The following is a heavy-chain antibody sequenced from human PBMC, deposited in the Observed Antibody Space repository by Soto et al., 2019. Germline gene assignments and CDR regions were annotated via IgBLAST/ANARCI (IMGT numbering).Heavy chain of an antibody. CDR2: ISSSNRTI. J-gene: IGHJ6*02. D-gene: IGHD2-15*01. CDR1: GFTFRSYS. CDR3: AREGWPLLQTGMDV. V-gene: IGHV3-48*02. Sequence: GSLRLSCAASGFTFRSYSMNWVRQAPGKGLEWVSYISSSNRTINYADSVKGRFIISRDNAKNSLYLQMHSLRDEDTAVYYCAREGWPLLQTGMDVWGQGTTVTVSS.